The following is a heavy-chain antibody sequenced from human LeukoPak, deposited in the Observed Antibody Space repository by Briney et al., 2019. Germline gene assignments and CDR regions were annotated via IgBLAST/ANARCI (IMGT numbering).Heavy chain of an antibody. Sequence: PSETLSLTCAVYGGSFSGYYWSWIRQPPGKGLEWIGEINHSGSTNYNPSLKNRVTISVDTSKNQFSLKLSSVTAADTAVYYCARGHRYSSGWYVLDYWGQGTLVTVSS. CDR2: INHSGST. CDR3: ARGHRYSSGWYVLDY. CDR1: GGSFSGYY. V-gene: IGHV4-34*01. D-gene: IGHD6-19*01. J-gene: IGHJ4*02.